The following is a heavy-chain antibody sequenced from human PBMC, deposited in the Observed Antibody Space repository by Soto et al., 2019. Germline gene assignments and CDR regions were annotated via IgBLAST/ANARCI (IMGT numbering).Heavy chain of an antibody. CDR2: INHSGST. CDR1: GGSFSGYY. CDR3: ARGPRAIFGVVIEFDP. V-gene: IGHV4-34*01. J-gene: IGHJ5*02. Sequence: SETLSLTCAVYGGSFSGYYWSWIRQPPGKGLEWIGEINHSGSTNYNPSLKSRVTISVDTSKNQFSLKLSSVTAADTAVYYCARGPRAIFGVVIEFDPWGQGTLVTVSS. D-gene: IGHD3-3*01.